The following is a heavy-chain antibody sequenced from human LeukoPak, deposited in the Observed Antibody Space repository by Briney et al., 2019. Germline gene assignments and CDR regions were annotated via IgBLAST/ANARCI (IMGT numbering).Heavy chain of an antibody. CDR1: GYVLSSYN. D-gene: IGHD2-21*02. CDR2: INPSGGDT. Sequence: ASVKVSCKASGYVLSSYNMHWVRQAPGQGLEWLGIINPSGGDTKYAQKFQGRVTLTRDKSTSTVYMELSSLTSDDTAVYYCARTYCAEDCSIRYFDYWGQGTLVTVSS. J-gene: IGHJ4*02. CDR3: ARTYCAEDCSIRYFDY. V-gene: IGHV1-46*01.